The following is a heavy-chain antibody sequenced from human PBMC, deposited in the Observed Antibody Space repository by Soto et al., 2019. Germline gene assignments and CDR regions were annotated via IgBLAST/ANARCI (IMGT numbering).Heavy chain of an antibody. CDR2: VHYSGGT. CDR3: ARGYYDSRGQSNTFDV. CDR1: GASISSSY. D-gene: IGHD3-22*01. Sequence: SETLSLTCTFSGASISSSYWSWIRQSPGKGLEWIGYVHYSGGTKDNPSLNGRVSLSIDTSKNQFSLKLSSVAAADTAVCYCARGYYDSRGQSNTFDVWGQGTMVTVSS. V-gene: IGHV4-59*01. J-gene: IGHJ3*01.